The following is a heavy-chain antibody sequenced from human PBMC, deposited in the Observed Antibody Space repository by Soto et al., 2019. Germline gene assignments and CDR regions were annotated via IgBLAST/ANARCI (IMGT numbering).Heavy chain of an antibody. CDR2: IYHSGST. CDR1: GGSISSGGYS. V-gene: IGHV4-30-2*01. D-gene: IGHD1-7*01. Sequence: PSETLSLTCAVSGGSISSGGYSWSWIRQPPGKGLEWIGYIYHSGSTYYNPSLKSRVTISVDRSKNQFSLKLSSVTAADTAVYYCARDHWGGTTWWWFDPWGQGTLVTASS. CDR3: ARDHWGGTTWWWFDP. J-gene: IGHJ5*02.